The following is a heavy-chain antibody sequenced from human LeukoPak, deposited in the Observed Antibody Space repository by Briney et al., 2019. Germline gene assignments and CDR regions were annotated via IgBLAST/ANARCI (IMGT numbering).Heavy chain of an antibody. CDR3: ARGRDGSGSYFRYYYYMDV. D-gene: IGHD3-10*01. Sequence: ASVKVSCKAFGYTFTSNYMHWVRQAPGQGLEWMGWINPNSGGTNYAQKFQGRVTMTRDTSISTAYMELSRLRSDDTAVYYCARGRDGSGSYFRYYYYMDVWGKGTTVTISS. CDR1: GYTFTSNY. CDR2: INPNSGGT. V-gene: IGHV1-2*02. J-gene: IGHJ6*03.